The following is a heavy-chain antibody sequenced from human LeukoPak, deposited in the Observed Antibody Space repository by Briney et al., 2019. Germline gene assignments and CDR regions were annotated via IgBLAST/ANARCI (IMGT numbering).Heavy chain of an antibody. J-gene: IGHJ4*02. CDR2: IKQDGSEK. CDR1: GFTFSSYW. V-gene: IGHV3-7*01. Sequence: PGGSLRLSCAAYGFTFSSYWMSWVRQAPGKGLEWVANIKQDGSEKYYVDSVKGRFTISRDNAKNSLYLQMNSLRAEDTAVYYCARGAYSYGSGSHRPLYYFDYWGQGTLVTVSS. D-gene: IGHD3-10*01. CDR3: ARGAYSYGSGSHRPLYYFDY.